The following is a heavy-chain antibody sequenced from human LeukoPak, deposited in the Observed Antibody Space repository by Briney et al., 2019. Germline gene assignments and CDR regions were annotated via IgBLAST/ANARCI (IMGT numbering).Heavy chain of an antibody. CDR1: GYTFTGYY. CDR3: ARDSEYCGGDCYSAKTY. J-gene: IGHJ4*02. V-gene: IGHV1-2*02. Sequence: ASVKVSCKASGYTFTGYYMHWVRQAPGQGLEWMGWINPNSGGTNYAQKFQGRVTMTTDTSTSTAYMELRSLRSDDTAVYYCARDSEYCGGDCYSAKTYWGQGTLVTVSS. CDR2: INPNSGGT. D-gene: IGHD2-21*02.